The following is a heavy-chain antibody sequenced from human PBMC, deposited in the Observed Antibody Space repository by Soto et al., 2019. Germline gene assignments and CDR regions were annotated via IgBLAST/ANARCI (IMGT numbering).Heavy chain of an antibody. D-gene: IGHD2-15*01. CDR1: GFTFSSYA. CDR2: ISGSGGST. V-gene: IGHV3-23*01. J-gene: IGHJ6*02. Sequence: EVQLLESGGGLVQPGGSLRLSCAASGFTFSSYAMSWVRQAPGKGLEWVSAISGSGGSTYYADSVKGRFTISRDNSKNTLYLQMSSLRAEDTAVYYCAKDKYCSGGSCYTTAYYYYGMDVWGQGTTVTVSS. CDR3: AKDKYCSGGSCYTTAYYYYGMDV.